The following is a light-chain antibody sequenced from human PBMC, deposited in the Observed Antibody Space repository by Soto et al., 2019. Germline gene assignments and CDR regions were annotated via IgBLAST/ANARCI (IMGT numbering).Light chain of an antibody. J-gene: IGKJ3*01. CDR3: QQYGTPLFT. CDR1: QSVTNNF. Sequence: IVLTQAPGALSLSTGERATLSCGASQSVTNNFLACYQQKPGQAPRLLIYGASSRATGVPDRFSDSGSGTDFTLTISRLEPRDFAVYYCQQYGTPLFTFGPGTKVDI. CDR2: GAS. V-gene: IGKV3-20*01.